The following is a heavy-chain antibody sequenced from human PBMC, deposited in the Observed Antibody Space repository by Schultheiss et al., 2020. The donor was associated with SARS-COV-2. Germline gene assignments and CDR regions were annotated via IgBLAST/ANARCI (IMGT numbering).Heavy chain of an antibody. CDR3: ARGFSSSWYAGMDV. CDR2: IYHSGST. Sequence: GSLRLSCAVSGGSISSSNWWSWVRQPPGKGLEWIGEIYHSGSTNYNPSLKSRVTISVDKSKNQFSLKLSSVTAADTAVYYCARGFSSSWYAGMDVWGQGTTVTVSS. J-gene: IGHJ6*02. CDR1: GGSISSSNW. V-gene: IGHV4-4*02. D-gene: IGHD6-13*01.